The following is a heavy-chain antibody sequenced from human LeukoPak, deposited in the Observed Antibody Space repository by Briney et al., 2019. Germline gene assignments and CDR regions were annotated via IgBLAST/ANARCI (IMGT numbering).Heavy chain of an antibody. V-gene: IGHV4-59*08. CDR3: ATQSPVAMNYFDY. Sequence: SETLSLTCTVSGGSISSYYWSWIRQPPGKGLEWIGYIYYSGSTNYNPSLKSRDTISVDTSKNQFSLKLSSVTAADTAVYYCATQSPVAMNYFDYWGQGTLVTVSS. CDR2: IYYSGST. J-gene: IGHJ4*02. D-gene: IGHD6-19*01. CDR1: GGSISSYY.